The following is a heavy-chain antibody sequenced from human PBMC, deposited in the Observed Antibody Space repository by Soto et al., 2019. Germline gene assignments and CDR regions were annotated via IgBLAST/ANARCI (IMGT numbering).Heavy chain of an antibody. D-gene: IGHD5-12*01. Sequence: PGGSLRLSCAVSGFPFSTYWMCWARQAPGKGLEWVANIKPDGSQGFYVDSVKGRFTISRDNSKDSLYLQMNSLTADDTAVYFCAREGRLLGAFDVWGQGTKVTVSS. J-gene: IGHJ3*01. CDR2: IKPDGSQG. V-gene: IGHV3-7*01. CDR1: GFPFSTYW. CDR3: AREGRLLGAFDV.